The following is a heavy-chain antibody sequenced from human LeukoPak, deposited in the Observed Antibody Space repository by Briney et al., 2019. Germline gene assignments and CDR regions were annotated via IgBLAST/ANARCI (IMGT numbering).Heavy chain of an antibody. V-gene: IGHV3-48*03. CDR3: ARGDGSGSYYNFDY. D-gene: IGHD3-10*01. Sequence: GGSLRLSCAASGFTLSTYDMNWVRQAPGKGLQWVSYISGSGSTKFYADSVKGRVTISRDNAKNSLYLQMNSLRGEDTAVYFCARGDGSGSYYNFDYWGQGTLVTVSS. J-gene: IGHJ4*02. CDR2: ISGSGSTK. CDR1: GFTLSTYD.